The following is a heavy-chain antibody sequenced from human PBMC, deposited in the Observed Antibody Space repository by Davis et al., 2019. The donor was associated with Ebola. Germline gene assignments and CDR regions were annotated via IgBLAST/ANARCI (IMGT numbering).Heavy chain of an antibody. CDR3: ARDTGGWSSYFDY. CDR2: INPSGGST. Sequence: ASVKVSCKASGYTFTSYYMHWVRQAPGQGLEWMGIINPSGGSTSYAQKYQGRVTLTWDTSASTAYMELSGLRSEDTAVYHCARDTGGWSSYFDYWGQGTLVTVSS. D-gene: IGHD6-19*01. J-gene: IGHJ4*02. CDR1: GYTFTSYY. V-gene: IGHV1-46*01.